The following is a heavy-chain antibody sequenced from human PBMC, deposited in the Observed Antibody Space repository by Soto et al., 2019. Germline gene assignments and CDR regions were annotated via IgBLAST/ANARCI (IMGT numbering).Heavy chain of an antibody. CDR2: ISAYNGNT. CDR1: GYTFTSYG. V-gene: IGHV1-18*01. J-gene: IGHJ4*02. Sequence: SVKVSCKASGYTFTSYGISWVRQAPGQGLEWMGWISAYNGNTNYAQKLQGRVTMTTDTSTSTAYMELRGLRSDDTAVYYCARTVTGYYDSTGYYSSFDYWGQGTLVTVSS. CDR3: ARTVTGYYDSTGYYSSFDY. D-gene: IGHD3-22*01.